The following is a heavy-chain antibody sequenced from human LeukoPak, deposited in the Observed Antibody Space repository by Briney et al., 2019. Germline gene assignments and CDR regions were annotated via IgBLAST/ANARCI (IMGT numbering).Heavy chain of an antibody. Sequence: PGGSLRLSCAASGFTFSSYGMHWVRQAPGKGLEWVAVISYDGSNKYYADSVKGRFTISRDNSKNTLYLQMNSLRAEDTAVYYCARDRITIFGVVIKKFDYWGQGTLVTVSS. D-gene: IGHD3-3*01. V-gene: IGHV3-30*03. J-gene: IGHJ4*02. CDR1: GFTFSSYG. CDR2: ISYDGSNK. CDR3: ARDRITIFGVVIKKFDY.